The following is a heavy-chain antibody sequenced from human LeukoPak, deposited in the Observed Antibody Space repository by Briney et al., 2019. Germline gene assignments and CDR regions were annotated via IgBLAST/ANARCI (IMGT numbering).Heavy chain of an antibody. CDR3: ARNGRGGTAYGPLDY. Sequence: SETLSLTCAVSGSSISSDYYWGWVRQPPGKGLEWIGSMYHSATTYYNPSLKSRVTISLDTSKNQFSLRLISVTASDTALYYCARNGRGGTAYGPLDYWGQGALVTVSS. CDR1: GSSISSDYY. CDR2: MYHSATT. J-gene: IGHJ4*02. D-gene: IGHD4-17*01. V-gene: IGHV4-38-2*01.